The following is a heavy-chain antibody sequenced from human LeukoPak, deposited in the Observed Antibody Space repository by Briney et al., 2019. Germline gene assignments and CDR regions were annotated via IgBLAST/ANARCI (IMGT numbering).Heavy chain of an antibody. CDR1: GFTFHDYA. J-gene: IGHJ5*02. CDR3: AKDNMAAAGNWFDP. Sequence: QSGGSLRLSCAASGFTFHDYALHWVRQAPGKGLEWVSGISWNSGSIAYADSVKGRFTISRDNAKNSLYLQMSSLRPEDTALHYCAKDNMAAAGNWFDPWGQGTLVTVFS. D-gene: IGHD6-13*01. CDR2: ISWNSGSI. V-gene: IGHV3-9*01.